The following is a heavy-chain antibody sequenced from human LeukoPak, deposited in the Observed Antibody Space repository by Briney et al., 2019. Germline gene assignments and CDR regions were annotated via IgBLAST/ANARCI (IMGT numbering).Heavy chain of an antibody. CDR2: INPNSGGT. V-gene: IGHV1-2*02. CDR3: ARGDTIFGVALFFDF. D-gene: IGHD3-3*01. J-gene: IGHJ4*02. CDR1: GYTFTGYY. Sequence: GASVKVSCKASGYTFTGYYMHWVRQASGQGLEWMGWINPNSGGTNYAQKFQGRVTMTRDTSIRTAYMELSRLRSDDTAVYYCARGDTIFGVALFFDFWGQGTLVTVSS.